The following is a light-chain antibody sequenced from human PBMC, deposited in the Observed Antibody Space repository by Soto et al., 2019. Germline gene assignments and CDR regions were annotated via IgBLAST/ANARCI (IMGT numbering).Light chain of an antibody. Sequence: EIVLTQSPGTLSLSPGGRATISCDASQSVGDFYLAWYQQKPGLPPRLLIYDAFTRAPGIPDRFSGSGSGRHFTLTIRRLEPEDFAVYFCQQYGDSPLLTFCGGTKVEIK. CDR2: DAF. J-gene: IGKJ4*01. CDR1: QSVGDFY. V-gene: IGKV3D-20*01. CDR3: QQYGDSPLLT.